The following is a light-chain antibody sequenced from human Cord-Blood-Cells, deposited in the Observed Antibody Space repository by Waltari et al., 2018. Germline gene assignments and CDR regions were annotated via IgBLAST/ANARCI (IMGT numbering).Light chain of an antibody. CDR3: AAWDDSLSGWV. CDR1: SSNIGSNY. Sequence: QSVLTQPPSASGTPGQRVTTPCSGRSSNIGSNYVYWYQQLPGTAPKLLIYRNNQRPSGVPDRFSGSKSGTSASLAISGLRSEDEADYYCAAWDDSLSGWVFGGGTKLTVL. V-gene: IGLV1-47*01. CDR2: RNN. J-gene: IGLJ3*02.